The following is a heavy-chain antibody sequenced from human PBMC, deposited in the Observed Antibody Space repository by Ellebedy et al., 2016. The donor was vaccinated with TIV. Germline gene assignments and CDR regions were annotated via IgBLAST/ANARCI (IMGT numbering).Heavy chain of an antibody. V-gene: IGHV1-18*01. Sequence: ASVKVSXXASGYTFTSYGISWVRQAPGQGLEWMGWISAYNGNTNYAQKLQGRVTMTTDTSTSTAYMELRSLRSDDTAVYYCARAEDDVFFSLNAEYYYGMDVWGQGTTVTVSS. CDR2: ISAYNGNT. CDR1: GYTFTSYG. D-gene: IGHD3/OR15-3a*01. CDR3: ARAEDDVFFSLNAEYYYGMDV. J-gene: IGHJ6*02.